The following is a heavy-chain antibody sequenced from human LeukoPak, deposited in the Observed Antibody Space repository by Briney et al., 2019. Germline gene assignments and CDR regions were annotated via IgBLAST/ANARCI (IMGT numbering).Heavy chain of an antibody. J-gene: IGHJ4*02. CDR2: ISAYNGNT. Sequence: ASVKVSCKASGYTFTSYGISWVRQAPGQGLEWMVWISAYNGNTNYAQKLQGRVTMTTDTSTSTAYMELRSLRSDDTAVYYCARDSERASSGWYMAWIQEDWGQGTLVTVSS. CDR1: GYTFTSYG. CDR3: ARDSERASSGWYMAWIQED. V-gene: IGHV1-18*01. D-gene: IGHD6-19*01.